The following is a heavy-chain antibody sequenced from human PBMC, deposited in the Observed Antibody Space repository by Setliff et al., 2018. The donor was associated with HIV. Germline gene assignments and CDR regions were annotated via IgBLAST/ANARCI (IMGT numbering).Heavy chain of an antibody. D-gene: IGHD6-13*01. J-gene: IGHJ3*02. CDR2: INSDGSST. V-gene: IGHV3-74*01. CDR1: GFTFSSYW. Sequence: GGSLRLSCAASGFTFSSYWMHWVRQAPGKGLVWVSRINSDGSSTSYADSVKGRFTISRDNAKNTVSLQMNSLKAEDTAVYYCAVSFSTGSWPLDTLDIWGQGTMVTVSS. CDR3: AVSFSTGSWPLDTLDI.